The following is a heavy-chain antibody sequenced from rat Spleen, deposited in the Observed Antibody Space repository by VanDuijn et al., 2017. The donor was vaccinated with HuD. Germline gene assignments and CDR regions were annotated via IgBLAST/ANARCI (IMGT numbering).Heavy chain of an antibody. CDR1: GFTFSKYG. Sequence: EVQLVESGGGLVQPGSSLKLSCAASGFTFSKYGMAWVRQAPTKDLGWVASISSGAGNTYYRDCVKGRFPISRDNAKNTLFLQMDSLRSEDTATYYCARETGYNSYFDYWGQGVMVTVSS. J-gene: IGHJ2*01. D-gene: IGHD1-4*01. V-gene: IGHV5S13*01. CDR2: ISSGAGNT. CDR3: ARETGYNSYFDY.